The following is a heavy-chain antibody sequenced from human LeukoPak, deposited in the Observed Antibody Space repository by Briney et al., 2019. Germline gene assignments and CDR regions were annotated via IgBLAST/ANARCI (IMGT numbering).Heavy chain of an antibody. D-gene: IGHD5-24*01. CDR2: IFCSGST. J-gene: IGHJ4*02. CDR1: GGSISSSSYY. V-gene: IGHV4-39*01. CDR3: ARPSRDGYNYFDY. Sequence: PSETLSLTCTVSGGSISSSSYYWGWIRQPPGKGLEWIGSIFCSGSTYYNPSLKSRVTISVDTSKNQFSLKLSSVTAADTAVYYCARPSRDGYNYFDYWGQGTLVTVSS.